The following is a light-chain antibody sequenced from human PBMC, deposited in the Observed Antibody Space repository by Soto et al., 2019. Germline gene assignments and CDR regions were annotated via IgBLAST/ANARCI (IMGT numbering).Light chain of an antibody. CDR2: DVT. J-gene: IGLJ2*01. CDR3: SSYTSSNTHVV. Sequence: QSALTQPASVSGSPGQSITISCTGTSSDVGGFGLVSWYQQHPGRAPKLMIYDVTNRPSGVSNRFAGSKSGNTASLTISGLQTEDEADYYCSSYTSSNTHVVFGGGTKVTVL. V-gene: IGLV2-14*03. CDR1: SSDVGGFGL.